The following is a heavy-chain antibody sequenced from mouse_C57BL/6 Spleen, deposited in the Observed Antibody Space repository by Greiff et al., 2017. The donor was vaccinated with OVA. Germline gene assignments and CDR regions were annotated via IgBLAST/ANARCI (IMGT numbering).Heavy chain of an antibody. D-gene: IGHD3-2*02. V-gene: IGHV1-18*01. Sequence: VQLQQSGPELVKPGASVKIPCKASGYTFTDYNMDWVKQSPGKSLEWIGDINPNNGGTIYNQKFKGKATLTVDKSSSTAYMELRSLTSEDTAVYYCARRPLRGYAMDYWGQGTSVTVSS. CDR2: INPNNGGT. CDR3: ARRPLRGYAMDY. CDR1: GYTFTDYN. J-gene: IGHJ4*01.